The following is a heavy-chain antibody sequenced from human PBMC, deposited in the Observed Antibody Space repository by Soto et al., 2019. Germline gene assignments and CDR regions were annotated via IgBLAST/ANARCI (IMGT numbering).Heavy chain of an antibody. J-gene: IGHJ1*01. CDR1: GFAFSHYE. CDR3: AIGYCSGTNCYSEYFQY. V-gene: IGHV3-48*03. CDR2: ISSSASSI. D-gene: IGHD2-15*01. Sequence: EVKLVESGGGLVQPGGSLRLSCVASGFAFSHYEMNWVRQAPGQGLEWVAYISSSASSIYYADSVKGRFTISRDNAKNSLYLQMHSLRAEDTAVYYCAIGYCSGTNCYSEYFQYWGQGSLVSVSS.